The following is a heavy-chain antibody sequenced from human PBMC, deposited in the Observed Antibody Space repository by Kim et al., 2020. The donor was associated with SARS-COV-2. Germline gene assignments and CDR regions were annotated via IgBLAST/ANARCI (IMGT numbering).Heavy chain of an antibody. CDR2: IHYSGTT. Sequence: SETLSLTCTVSGGSITSGGYYWSWIRQQPGKGLEWIGNIHYSGTTFANPSLKSRLTISVDTSKNQFSLRLTSVTAAYTAVYLCARHGSGTYYKHHNGMDVWGQGTTVTVSS. D-gene: IGHD3-10*01. CDR3: ARHGSGTYYKHHNGMDV. J-gene: IGHJ6*02. CDR1: GGSITSGGYY. V-gene: IGHV4-31*03.